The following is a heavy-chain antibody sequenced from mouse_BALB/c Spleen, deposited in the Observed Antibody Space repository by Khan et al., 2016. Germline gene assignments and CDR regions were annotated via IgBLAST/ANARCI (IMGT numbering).Heavy chain of an antibody. CDR3: ASYDSLFAY. Sequence: EVELVESGGGLVKPGGTLKLSCEASGFIFSDYDMSWVRQTPEKRLEWVATISDGGSYTYYPDSVKGRFAISRENAKNNVYLQMSSLKNEDTAMFYCASYDSLFAYWVQGTLVTVSA. V-gene: IGHV5-4*02. D-gene: IGHD2-3*01. CDR1: GFIFSDYD. J-gene: IGHJ3*01. CDR2: ISDGGSYT.